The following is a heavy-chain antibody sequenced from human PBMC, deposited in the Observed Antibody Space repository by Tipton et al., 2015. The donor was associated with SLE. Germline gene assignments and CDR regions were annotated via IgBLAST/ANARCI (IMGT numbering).Heavy chain of an antibody. J-gene: IGHJ4*02. V-gene: IGHV4-61*05. CDR2: IYYSGST. D-gene: IGHD6-13*01. CDR1: GGSISSSSYY. CDR3: ARSYRSAADGGY. Sequence: TLSLTCTVSGGSISSSSYYWGWIRQPPGKGLEWIGYIYYSGSTNYNPSLKSRVTISIDTSKNQFSLKLSSVTAADTAVYYCARSYRSAADGGYWGQGTLVTVSS.